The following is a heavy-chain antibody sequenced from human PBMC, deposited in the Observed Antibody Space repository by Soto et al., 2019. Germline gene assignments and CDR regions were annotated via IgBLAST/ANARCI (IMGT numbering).Heavy chain of an antibody. Sequence: GGSLRLSCAASGFTFTRYSMNWVRQAPGKGLEWVSSISSTTNYIYYGDSMKGRFTISRDNAKNTLYLQMNSLSAEDTAVYYCAKRVAYSSSSAYFDYWAQGTLVTAPQ. V-gene: IGHV3-21*04. CDR1: GFTFTRYS. D-gene: IGHD6-6*01. J-gene: IGHJ4*02. CDR2: ISSTTNYI. CDR3: AKRVAYSSSSAYFDY.